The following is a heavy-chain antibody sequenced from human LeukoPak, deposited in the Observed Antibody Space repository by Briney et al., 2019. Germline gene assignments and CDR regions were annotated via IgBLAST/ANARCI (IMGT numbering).Heavy chain of an antibody. J-gene: IGHJ5*02. Sequence: SETLSLTCSLSGDSITTNSYWWGWIRQSPGKGLEWIGCIYSSGNSYYNPSLKSRATISADTSKNQYSLRLTSVTAADTAVYYCARRGMWDVQISNWFDPWGRGMLATVSS. CDR2: IYSSGNS. CDR1: GDSITTNSYW. V-gene: IGHV4-39*01. D-gene: IGHD1-26*01. CDR3: ARRGMWDVQISNWFDP.